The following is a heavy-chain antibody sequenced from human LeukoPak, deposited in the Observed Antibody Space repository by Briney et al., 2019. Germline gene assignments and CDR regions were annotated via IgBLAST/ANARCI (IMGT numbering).Heavy chain of an antibody. J-gene: IGHJ4*02. CDR3: ARDRHRYSYDTGGYPPY. D-gene: IGHD3-22*01. CDR2: ISSSSSTI. Sequence: GGSLRLSCVASGFTFSSYSMIWVRQAPGKGLEWVSYISSSSSTIYYADSVKGRFTISRDNAKNSLYLQMNSLRAEDTAVYYCARDRHRYSYDTGGYPPYWGQGTLVAVSS. CDR1: GFTFSSYS. V-gene: IGHV3-48*01.